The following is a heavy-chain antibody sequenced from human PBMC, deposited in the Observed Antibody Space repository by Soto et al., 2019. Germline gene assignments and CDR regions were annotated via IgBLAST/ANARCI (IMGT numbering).Heavy chain of an antibody. CDR2: ISSSGSTI. Sequence: PGASLRLSWAASGFTFSDYYMSWIRQPPGKGLEWVSYISSSGSTIYYADSVKGRFTISRDNAKNSLYLQMNSLRAEDTAVYYCARVGFVFWSVYWHYYYMDLCGKGILVTVS. CDR1: GFTFSDYY. CDR3: ARVGFVFWSVYWHYYYMDL. V-gene: IGHV3-11*01. J-gene: IGHJ6*03. D-gene: IGHD3-3*01.